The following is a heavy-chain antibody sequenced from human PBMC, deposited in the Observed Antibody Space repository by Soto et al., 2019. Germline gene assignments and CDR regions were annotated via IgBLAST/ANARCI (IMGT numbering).Heavy chain of an antibody. V-gene: IGHV1-24*01. CDR1: GYTLTELS. CDR2: IDPEDGET. Sequence: ASVKVSCKVSGYTLTELSMHWVRQAPGKGLEWMGGIDPEDGETGYAQKFQGRVTMTRNTSISTAYMELSSLRSEDTAVYYCARAVVAASVGYYYYMDVWGKGTTVTVSS. CDR3: ARAVVAASVGYYYYMDV. D-gene: IGHD2-15*01. J-gene: IGHJ6*03.